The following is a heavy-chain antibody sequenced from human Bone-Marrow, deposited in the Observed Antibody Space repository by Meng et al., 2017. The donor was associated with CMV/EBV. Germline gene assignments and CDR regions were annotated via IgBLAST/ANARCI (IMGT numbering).Heavy chain of an antibody. J-gene: IGHJ4*02. CDR1: GFTFDDYA. CDR3: ARDRPVLRYFDRLGKDDY. Sequence: SLKISCAASGFTFDDYAMHWVRQAPGKGLEWVSGISWNSGSIGYADSVKGRFTISRDNAKNSLYLQMNSLRAEDTAVYYCARDRPVLRYFDRLGKDDYWGQGTRVTVSS. D-gene: IGHD3-9*01. CDR2: ISWNSGSI. V-gene: IGHV3-9*01.